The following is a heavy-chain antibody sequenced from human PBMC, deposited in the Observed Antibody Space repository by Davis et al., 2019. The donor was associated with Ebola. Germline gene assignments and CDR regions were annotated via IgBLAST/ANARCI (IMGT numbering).Heavy chain of an antibody. J-gene: IGHJ6*02. V-gene: IGHV1-18*01. Sequence: AASVKVSCKASGYTFTSHGISWVRQAPGQGLEWMGWVSTDNGKTDYAQKFHDRVTMTTDTSTTTVYMEVTSLRSEDTAVYYCARAKGPTDVWGQGTTVTVS. CDR1: GYTFTSHG. CDR3: ARAKGPTDV. CDR2: VSTDNGKT.